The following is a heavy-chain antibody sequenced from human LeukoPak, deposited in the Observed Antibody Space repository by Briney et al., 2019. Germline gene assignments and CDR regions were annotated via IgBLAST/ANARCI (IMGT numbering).Heavy chain of an antibody. D-gene: IGHD1-26*01. CDR1: GGSISIYY. J-gene: IGHJ4*02. V-gene: IGHV4-59*01. Sequence: NPSETLSLTCSVSGGSISIYYWSWVRQPPGKGLEWIGFIYYTGSTTYNPSLESRVTFSVDTSKNQFSLQLNSVTAADTAVYYCARLVSRAADIVGNTGALDNWGQGNLVTVSS. CDR3: ARLVSRAADIVGNTGALDN. CDR2: IYYTGST.